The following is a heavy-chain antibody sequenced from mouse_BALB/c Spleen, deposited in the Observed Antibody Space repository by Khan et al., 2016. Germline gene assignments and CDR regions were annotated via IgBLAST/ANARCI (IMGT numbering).Heavy chain of an antibody. V-gene: IGHV5-17*02. Sequence: EVELVESGGGLVQPGGSRKLSCAASGFTFSSFGMHWVRQAPDKGLEWVAYISGGSSTIFYADTVKGRFTISSANPQDTLFLQMTSLRSEDTAMYFCARIYYGLYYARDYWGQGTSVTVSA. CDR1: GFTFSSFG. CDR2: ISGGSSTI. J-gene: IGHJ4*01. D-gene: IGHD2-1*01. CDR3: ARIYYGLYYARDY.